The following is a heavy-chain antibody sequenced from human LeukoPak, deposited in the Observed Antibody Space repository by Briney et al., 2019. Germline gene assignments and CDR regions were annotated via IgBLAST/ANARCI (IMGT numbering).Heavy chain of an antibody. CDR3: ARDPERAMVQYYYYYGTDV. CDR1: GFTFSSYG. J-gene: IGHJ6*02. CDR2: ISYDGSNK. Sequence: GGSLRLSCAASGFTFSSYGMHWVRQAPGKGLEWVAVISYDGSNKYYADSVKGRFTISRDNSKNTLYLQMNSLRAEDTAVYYCARDPERAMVQYYYYYGTDVWGQGTTVTVSS. D-gene: IGHD5-18*01. V-gene: IGHV3-30-3*01.